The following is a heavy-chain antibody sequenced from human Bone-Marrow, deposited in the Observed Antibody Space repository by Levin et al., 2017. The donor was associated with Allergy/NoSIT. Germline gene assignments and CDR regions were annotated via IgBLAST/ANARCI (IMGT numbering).Heavy chain of an antibody. CDR2: IDHRGTT. D-gene: IGHD3-22*01. Sequence: GSLRLSCAVYNGSFSDCYWTWIRQSPGRGLEWIGEIDHRGTTNLNPSLNSRVTISVDTSKNHVSLKVASVTAADTGVYYCARSGLGESSGHDLDHWGQGILVTVSS. V-gene: IGHV4-34*01. CDR1: NGSFSDCY. J-gene: IGHJ4*02. CDR3: ARSGLGESSGHDLDH.